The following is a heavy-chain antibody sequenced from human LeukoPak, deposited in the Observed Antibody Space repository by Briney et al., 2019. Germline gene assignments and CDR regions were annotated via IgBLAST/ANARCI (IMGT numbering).Heavy chain of an antibody. D-gene: IGHD6-13*01. V-gene: IGHV3-30*18. CDR3: AKSQGIAAAVTHFDY. CDR2: ISYDGSNK. J-gene: IGHJ4*02. CDR1: GFTFSSYG. Sequence: PGRSLRPSCAASGFTFSSYGMHWVRQAPGKGLEWVAVISYDGSNKYYADSVKGRFTISRDNSKNTLYLQMNSLRAEDTAVYYCAKSQGIAAAVTHFDYWGQGTLVTVSS.